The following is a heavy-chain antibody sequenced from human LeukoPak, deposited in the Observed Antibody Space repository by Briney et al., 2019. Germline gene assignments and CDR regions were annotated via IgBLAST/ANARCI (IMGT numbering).Heavy chain of an antibody. D-gene: IGHD6-13*01. J-gene: IGHJ4*02. CDR2: FDSEDGET. CDR3: ATSPYSSSWYDFDY. V-gene: IGHV1-24*01. CDR1: GYTLTELS. Sequence: ASVKVPCKVSGYTLTELSIHWVRQAPGKGLEGMGGFDSEDGETIYAQKFQGRVTVTEDTSTDTAYMELSSLRSEDTAVYYCATSPYSSSWYDFDYWGQGTLVTVSS.